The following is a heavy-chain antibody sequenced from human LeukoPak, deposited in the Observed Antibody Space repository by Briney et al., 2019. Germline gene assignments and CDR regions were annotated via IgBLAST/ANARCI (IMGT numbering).Heavy chain of an antibody. J-gene: IGHJ4*02. V-gene: IGHV3-23*01. Sequence: GGSLRLSCTASGFTFSGYAMSWVRQAPEKGLEWVSSITSSGESTWYAGSVKGQFTISRDNSKNTLYLQMNSLRAEDTAVYYCAKEARGPTNYYFDYWGQGTLVTVSS. D-gene: IGHD1-1*01. CDR2: ITSSGEST. CDR3: AKEARGPTNYYFDY. CDR1: GFTFSGYA.